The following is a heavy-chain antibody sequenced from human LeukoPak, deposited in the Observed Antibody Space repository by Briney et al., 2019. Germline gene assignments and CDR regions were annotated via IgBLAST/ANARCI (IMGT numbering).Heavy chain of an antibody. V-gene: IGHV4-34*01. CDR2: INHSGST. D-gene: IGHD2-2*01. CDR1: GGSFSGYY. Sequence: SETLSLTCAVYGGSFSGYYWSWIRQPPGKGLEWIGGINHSGSTNYNPSLNSRVTISVDTSKNQFSLKLSSVTAADTAVYYCARGGGYCSSTSCHWYFDLWGRGTLVTVSS. CDR3: ARGGGYCSSTSCHWYFDL. J-gene: IGHJ2*01.